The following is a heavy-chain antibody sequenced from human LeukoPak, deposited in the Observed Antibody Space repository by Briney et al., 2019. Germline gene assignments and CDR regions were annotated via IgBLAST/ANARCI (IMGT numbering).Heavy chain of an antibody. D-gene: IGHD4-17*01. V-gene: IGHV3-9*03. CDR2: ISWNSGSI. Sequence: GGSLRLSCAASGFTFDDYAMHWVRQAPGKGLEWVSGISWNSGSIGYADSVKGRFTISRDNAKNSLYLQMNSLRAEDMALYYCAKAATPTEAPKLREGGAFDIWGQGTMVTVSS. CDR1: GFTFDDYA. CDR3: AKAATPTEAPKLREGGAFDI. J-gene: IGHJ3*02.